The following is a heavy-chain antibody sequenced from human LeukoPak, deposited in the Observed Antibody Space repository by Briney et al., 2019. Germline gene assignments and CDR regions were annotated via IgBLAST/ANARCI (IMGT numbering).Heavy chain of an antibody. CDR3: ARVDSGSYLNWFDP. CDR2: IIPIFGTA. D-gene: IGHD1-26*01. Sequence: ASVKVSCKASGGTFSSYAISWVRQAPGQGLEWMGRIIPIFGTANYAQKFQGRVTTTTDESTSTAYMELSSLRSEDTAVYYCARVDSGSYLNWFDPWGQGTLVTVSS. J-gene: IGHJ5*02. V-gene: IGHV1-69*05. CDR1: GGTFSSYA.